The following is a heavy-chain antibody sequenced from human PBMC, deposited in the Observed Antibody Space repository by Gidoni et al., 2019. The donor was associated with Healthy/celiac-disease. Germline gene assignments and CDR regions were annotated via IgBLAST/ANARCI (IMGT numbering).Heavy chain of an antibody. D-gene: IGHD3-22*01. CDR2: IYHSGST. CDR3: ARDQWLAVDFDY. CDR1: GYSISSGYY. Sequence: HVQLQESGPGLVKPSETLSLTRTVSGYSISSGYYWAWIRQPPGKGLEWIGSIYHSGSTYYNPSLKSRVTISVDTSKNQFSLKLSSVTAADTAVYYCARDQWLAVDFDYWGQGTLVTVSS. V-gene: IGHV4-38-2*02. J-gene: IGHJ4*02.